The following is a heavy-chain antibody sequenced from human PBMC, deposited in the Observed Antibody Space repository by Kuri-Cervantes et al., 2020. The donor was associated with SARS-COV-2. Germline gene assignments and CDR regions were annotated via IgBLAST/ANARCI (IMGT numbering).Heavy chain of an antibody. Sequence: GESLKISCAASGFTVSSNEMSWVRQAPGKGLEWVSSISGGSTYYADSRKGRFTISRDNSKNTLHLQMNSLRAEDTAVYYCARVPTEVVGAIPYFDYRGQGALVTVSS. CDR2: ISGGST. D-gene: IGHD1-26*01. V-gene: IGHV3-38-3*01. CDR3: ARVPTEVVGAIPYFDY. J-gene: IGHJ4*02. CDR1: GFTVSSNE.